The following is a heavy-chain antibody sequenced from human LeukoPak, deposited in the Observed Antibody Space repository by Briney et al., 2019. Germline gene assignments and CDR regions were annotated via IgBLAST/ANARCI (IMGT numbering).Heavy chain of an antibody. CDR1: GYALSELS. D-gene: IGHD3-9*01. CDR2: VDPEDGET. Sequence: ASVKVSCKAYGYALSELSMHWVRQAPGKGLEWMGGVDPEDGETIYSQNFQGRVIMTEDRSTDTAYMELSSLRSEDTAVYFCVNSLRYFDWSFDPWGQGTLVSVSP. J-gene: IGHJ5*02. CDR3: VNSLRYFDWSFDP. V-gene: IGHV1-24*01.